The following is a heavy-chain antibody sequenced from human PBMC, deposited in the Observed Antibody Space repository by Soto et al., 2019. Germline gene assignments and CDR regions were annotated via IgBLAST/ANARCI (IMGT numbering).Heavy chain of an antibody. Sequence: ASVKVSCKASGYTFTSYDINWVRQATGQGLEWMGWMNPNSGNTGYAQKFQGRVTMTRNTSISTAYMELSSLRSEDTAVYYCARAHHLGQWLVGPMSYGMDVWGQGTTVTVSS. CDR1: GYTFTSYD. D-gene: IGHD6-19*01. CDR2: MNPNSGNT. CDR3: ARAHHLGQWLVGPMSYGMDV. J-gene: IGHJ6*02. V-gene: IGHV1-8*01.